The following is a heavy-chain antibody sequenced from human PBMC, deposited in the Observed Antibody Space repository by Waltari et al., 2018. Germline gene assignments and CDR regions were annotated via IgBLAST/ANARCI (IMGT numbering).Heavy chain of an antibody. V-gene: IGHV3-53*01. J-gene: IGHJ3*01. CDR2: IFVTGNT. CDR3: ARVTVVARVSDVFDV. Sequence: EVQVVESGGDLIQTGGSMRLSCAASGFTVSDTSMTWVRQAPGKGLDWVATIFVTGNTHYADSVRGRFTISRDSSRNSVYLQMDNLRAEDTATYYCARVTVVARVSDVFDVWGQGTMITVSS. CDR1: GFTVSDTS. D-gene: IGHD6-6*01.